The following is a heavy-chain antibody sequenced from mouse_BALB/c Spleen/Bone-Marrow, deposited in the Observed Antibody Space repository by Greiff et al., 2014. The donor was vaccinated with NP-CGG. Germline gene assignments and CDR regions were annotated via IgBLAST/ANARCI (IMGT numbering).Heavy chain of an antibody. CDR2: ISSVGIYT. D-gene: IGHD2-3*01. Sequence: EVQLVESGGGLMKPGGSLKLSCAASGFTFSSYTMSWVRQTPEKRLEWVATISSVGIYTYYPDSVKGRFTISRDNAKNTLYLQMSSLKSEDTAMYYCTRDLYDGYSYYAMDYWGQGTSVTVSS. CDR1: GFTFSSYT. V-gene: IGHV5-6-4*01. CDR3: TRDLYDGYSYYAMDY. J-gene: IGHJ4*01.